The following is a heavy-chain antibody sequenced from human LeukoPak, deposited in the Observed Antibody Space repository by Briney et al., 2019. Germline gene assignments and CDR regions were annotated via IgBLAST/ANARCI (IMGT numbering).Heavy chain of an antibody. CDR3: SRENGAFSPFGY. V-gene: IGHV4-4*02. Sequence: SGTLSLTCGVSVGSISHTNSWGWVRQPPGQGLEWIGEISLTGLTHYNPSLESRVTVSLDKSKNQLSLNLTSVTAADTAVYFCSRENGAFSPFGYWGQGTLVTVLS. CDR2: ISLTGLT. CDR1: VGSISHTNS. J-gene: IGHJ4*02. D-gene: IGHD2-8*01.